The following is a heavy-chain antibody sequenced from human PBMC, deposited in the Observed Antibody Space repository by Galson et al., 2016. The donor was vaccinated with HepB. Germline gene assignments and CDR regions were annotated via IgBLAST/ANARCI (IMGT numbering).Heavy chain of an antibody. CDR2: TYHSGTT. Sequence: TLSLTCAVSGGSITSGGYSWSWIRQPSGKGLEWLGYTYHSGTTHYNPALKSRVTISLDLSKNQFSLRLNSVTAADTAIYFCGRGGDWKFDYWGQGIQVTVSS. V-gene: IGHV4-30-2*01. CDR1: GGSITSGGYS. CDR3: GRGGDWKFDY. D-gene: IGHD2-21*02. J-gene: IGHJ4*02.